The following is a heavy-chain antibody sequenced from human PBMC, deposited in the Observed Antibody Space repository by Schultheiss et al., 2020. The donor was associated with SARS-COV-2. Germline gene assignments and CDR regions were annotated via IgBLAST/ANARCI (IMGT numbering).Heavy chain of an antibody. CDR2: ISSSSSYI. D-gene: IGHD6-13*01. Sequence: GESLKISCAASGFTFSSYAMSWVRQAPGKGLEWVSSISSSSSYIYYADSVKGRFTISRDNAKNSLYLQMNSLRAEDTAVYYCARVGAAAGNDYWGQGTLVTVSS. J-gene: IGHJ4*02. V-gene: IGHV3-21*01. CDR3: ARVGAAAGNDY. CDR1: GFTFSSYA.